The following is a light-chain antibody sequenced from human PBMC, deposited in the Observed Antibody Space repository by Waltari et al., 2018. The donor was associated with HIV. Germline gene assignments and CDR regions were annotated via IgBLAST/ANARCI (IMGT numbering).Light chain of an antibody. V-gene: IGKV3-15*01. CDR3: QHYNNWLTWT. CDR2: AAS. Sequence: DIVMTQSPATLSVSPGETAILSCRASQRVGINVAWYQQQPGQAPRLPMSAASNRATGTPARFSGSGSGTDFTLTISSLQSEDFAVYFCQHYNNWLTWTFGQGTNVEVK. CDR1: QRVGIN. J-gene: IGKJ1*01.